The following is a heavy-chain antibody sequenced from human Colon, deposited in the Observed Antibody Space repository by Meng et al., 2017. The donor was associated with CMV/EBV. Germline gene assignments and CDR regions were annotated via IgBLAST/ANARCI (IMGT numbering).Heavy chain of an antibody. V-gene: IGHV4-59*08. CDR3: VRYPAGMVMPAARGYFDS. J-gene: IGHJ4*02. D-gene: IGHD2-2*01. Sequence: SETLSLTCTVSGAFIRGFYWNWIRQAPGKGLEWIGYVYNSVSTNYNPSLKSRVTISADTSKNQFSLRLTAVTAADTAVYYCVRYPAGMVMPAARGYFDSWGQGRLVTVSS. CDR1: GAFIRGFY. CDR2: VYNSVST.